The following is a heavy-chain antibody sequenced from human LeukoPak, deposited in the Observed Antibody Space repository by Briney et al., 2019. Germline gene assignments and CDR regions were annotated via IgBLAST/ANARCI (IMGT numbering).Heavy chain of an antibody. V-gene: IGHV3-30*02. J-gene: IGHJ6*03. D-gene: IGHD6-19*01. CDR1: GFTFSDYG. Sequence: GGSLRLSCAASGFTFSDYGMHWVRQAPGKGLEWVAFIRYDGSNEYYEDSVKGRFTISRDNSKNTLYLQMNSLRAEDTAVYYCARSSGWYYYYMDVWGKGTTVTISS. CDR3: ARSSGWYYYYMDV. CDR2: IRYDGSNE.